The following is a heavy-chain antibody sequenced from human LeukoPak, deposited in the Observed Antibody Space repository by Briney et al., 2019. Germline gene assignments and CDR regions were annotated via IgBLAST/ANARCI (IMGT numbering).Heavy chain of an antibody. D-gene: IGHD2-15*01. CDR3: ATHASQSSSKWYYFDY. CDR2: ISSSSGYT. Sequence: GGSLRLSCAASGITFSDYYMSWVRQAPGKGLEWVSYISSSSGYTNYADSVKGRFTISRDNAKNSLYLQMNSLRAEDTAMYYCATHASQSSSKWYYFDYWGQGTLVTVSS. V-gene: IGHV3-11*03. CDR1: GITFSDYY. J-gene: IGHJ4*02.